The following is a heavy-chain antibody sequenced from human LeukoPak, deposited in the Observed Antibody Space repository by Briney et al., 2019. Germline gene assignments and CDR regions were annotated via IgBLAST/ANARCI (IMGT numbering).Heavy chain of an antibody. CDR2: INHSGST. CDR1: GGSFSGYY. V-gene: IGHV4-34*01. D-gene: IGHD5-18*01. Sequence: KPSETLSLTCAVYGGSFSGYYWSWIRQPPGKGLEWIGEINHSGSTNYNPSLKSRVTISVDTSKNQFSLKLSSVTAADTAVYYCAIPSGYSYGPYFQHWGQGTLVTASS. J-gene: IGHJ1*01. CDR3: AIPSGYSYGPYFQH.